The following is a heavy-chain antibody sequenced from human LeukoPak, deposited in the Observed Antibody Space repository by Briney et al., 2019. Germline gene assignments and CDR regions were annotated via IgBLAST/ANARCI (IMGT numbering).Heavy chain of an antibody. CDR2: IIPMFGTA. CDR1: GYSFTSYW. D-gene: IGHD1-26*01. Sequence: KIPCKGSGYSFTSYWIAWVRQMPGQGLEWMGGIIPMFGTANYAQNFQGRVTITADKSTSTGYMELSSLRSEDTALYYCAREISMVGTTSAFDIWGQGTMVTVSS. CDR3: AREISMVGTTSAFDI. V-gene: IGHV1-69*06. J-gene: IGHJ3*02.